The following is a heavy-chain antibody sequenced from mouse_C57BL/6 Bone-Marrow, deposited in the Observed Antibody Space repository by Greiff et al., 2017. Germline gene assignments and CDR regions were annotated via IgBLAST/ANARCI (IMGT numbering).Heavy chain of an antibody. D-gene: IGHD2-4*01. Sequence: VQLQQSGAELVRPGASVKLSCTASGFNIKDDYMHWVKQRPEQGLEWIGWIDPENGDTEYASKFQGKATITADPSSNTAYLQLSSLTSEDTAVYYCTVFYYDYSYYFDYWGQGTTLTVSS. V-gene: IGHV14-4*01. CDR1: GFNIKDDY. J-gene: IGHJ2*01. CDR3: TVFYYDYSYYFDY. CDR2: IDPENGDT.